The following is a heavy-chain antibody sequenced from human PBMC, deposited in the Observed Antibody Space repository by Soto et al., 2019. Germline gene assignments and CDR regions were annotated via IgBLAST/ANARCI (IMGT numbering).Heavy chain of an antibody. CDR1: SGSISSTIYS. CDR2: ICYSGST. J-gene: IGHJ5*02. D-gene: IGHD2-15*01. V-gene: IGHV4-39*01. Sequence: QLQLQESGPGLVKPSETLSLTCTVSSGSISSTIYSWDWIRQPPGKGLEWIGSICYSGSTYYNPSHKSRVTISVDTSKNQFSLTLTSVTAAYTAVYYCARQCRGVTCHWFVPWGQGTLVTVSS. CDR3: ARQCRGVTCHWFVP.